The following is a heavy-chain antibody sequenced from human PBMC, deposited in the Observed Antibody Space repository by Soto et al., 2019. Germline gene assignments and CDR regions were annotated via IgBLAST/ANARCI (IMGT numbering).Heavy chain of an antibody. CDR2: ITDGGGRT. J-gene: IGHJ4*02. CDR3: AKDGRSYSGYNWFFDY. CDR1: GFTFSSYA. V-gene: IGHV3-23*01. Sequence: GGSLRLSCAASGFTFSSYAMSWVRQAPGKGLEWVSTITDGGGRTYYADSVKGRFTISRDNSKNTLYLQMNSLRAEDTAVYYCAKDGRSYSGYNWFFDYWGQGTLVTVSS. D-gene: IGHD5-12*01.